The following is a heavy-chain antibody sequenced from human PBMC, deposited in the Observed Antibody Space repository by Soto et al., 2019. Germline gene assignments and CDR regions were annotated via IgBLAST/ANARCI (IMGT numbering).Heavy chain of an antibody. J-gene: IGHJ4*02. CDR1: GFTFSSYA. V-gene: IGHV3-23*01. CDR3: AQDSHRLIPAAISLDY. CDR2: ISGSGGST. Sequence: GGSLRLSCAASGFTFSSYAMSWVRQAPGKGLEWVSAISGSGGSTYYADSVKGRFTISRDNSKNTLYLQMNSLRAEDTAVYHCAQDSHRLIPAAISLDYCGQGTLVTVSS. D-gene: IGHD2-2*02.